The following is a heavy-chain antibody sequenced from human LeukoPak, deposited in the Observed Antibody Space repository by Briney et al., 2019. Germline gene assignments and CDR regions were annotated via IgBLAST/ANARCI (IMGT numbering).Heavy chain of an antibody. CDR1: GDSVSSNSAA. CDR2: TCYRSKWYN. D-gene: IGHD3-3*01. V-gene: IGHV6-1*01. CDR3: AREDFWSGYYTGIRDYYGMDV. Sequence: SQTLSLTCAISGDSVSSNSAAWNWIRQSPSRGLEWLGRTCYRSKWYNDYAVSVKSRITINPDTSKNQFSLQLNSVTPEDTAVYYCAREDFWSGYYTGIRDYYGMDVWGQGTTVTVSS. J-gene: IGHJ6*02.